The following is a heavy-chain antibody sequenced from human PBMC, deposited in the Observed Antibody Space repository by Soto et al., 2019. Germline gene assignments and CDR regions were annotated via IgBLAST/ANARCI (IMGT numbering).Heavy chain of an antibody. D-gene: IGHD2-15*01. V-gene: IGHV1-2*04. CDR1: GYTFTSYY. CDR3: ARDRMGGSYYFDY. Sequence: ASVKVSCKASGYTFTSYYMHWVRQAPGQGLEWMGWINPNSGGTNYAQKFQGWVTMTRDTSISTAYMELSRLRSDDTAVYYCARDRMGGSYYFDYWGQGTLVTVSS. J-gene: IGHJ4*02. CDR2: INPNSGGT.